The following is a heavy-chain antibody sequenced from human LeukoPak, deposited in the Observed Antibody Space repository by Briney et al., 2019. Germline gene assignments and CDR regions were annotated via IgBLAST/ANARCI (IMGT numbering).Heavy chain of an antibody. D-gene: IGHD3-10*01. V-gene: IGHV4-34*01. J-gene: IGHJ4*02. CDR2: INHSGST. CDR3: ARGRWLYYYGSGSYYNPLDY. Sequence: SETLSLTCAVYGGSFSGYYWSWIRQPPGKGLEWIGEINHSGSTNYNPSLKSRVTISVDTSKNQFSLKLSSVTAADTAVYYCARGRWLYYYGSGSYYNPLDYWGQGTLVTVSS. CDR1: GGSFSGYY.